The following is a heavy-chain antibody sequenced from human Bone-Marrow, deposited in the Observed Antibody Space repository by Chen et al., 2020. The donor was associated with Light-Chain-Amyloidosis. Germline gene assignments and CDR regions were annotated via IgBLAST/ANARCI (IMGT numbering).Heavy chain of an antibody. J-gene: IGHJ3*02. D-gene: IGHD3-9*01. V-gene: IGHV3-23*01. Sequence: RGGSLRLSCAASGFAFSSYAMSWVRQAPGKGLEWVSTISGSGGSRYYGDSVKGRLTISRDNSKNALFLQMNSLRADDTAVYYCAKDISYDDILPGYPADAFDIWGQGTMVTVSS. CDR3: AKDISYDDILPGYPADAFDI. CDR1: GFAFSSYA. CDR2: ISGSGGSR.